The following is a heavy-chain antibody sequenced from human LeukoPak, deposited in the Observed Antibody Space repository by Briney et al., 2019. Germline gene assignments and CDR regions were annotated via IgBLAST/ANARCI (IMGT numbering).Heavy chain of an antibody. V-gene: IGHV4-61*02. Sequence: PSQTLSLTCTVSGGSISSGSYYWSWIRQPAGKGLEWIGRIYTSGSTNYNPSLKSRVTISVDTSKNQFSLKLSSVTAADTAVYYCARDRAYDFWSGYYTDYYYYMDVWGKGTAVTVSS. J-gene: IGHJ6*03. D-gene: IGHD3-3*01. CDR3: ARDRAYDFWSGYYTDYYYYMDV. CDR1: GGSISSGSYY. CDR2: IYTSGST.